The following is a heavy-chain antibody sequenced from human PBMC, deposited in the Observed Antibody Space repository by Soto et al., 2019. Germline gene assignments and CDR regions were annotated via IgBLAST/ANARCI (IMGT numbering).Heavy chain of an antibody. J-gene: IGHJ4*02. Sequence: SETLSLTCTVSGGSISSYYWSWIRQPPGKGLEWIGYIYYSGSTNYNPSLKSRVTISVDTSKNQFSLKLSSVTAADTAVYYCARDPGGGYGRYYFDYWGQGTLVTVSS. D-gene: IGHD5-12*01. CDR2: IYYSGST. V-gene: IGHV4-59*01. CDR1: GGSISSYY. CDR3: ARDPGGGYGRYYFDY.